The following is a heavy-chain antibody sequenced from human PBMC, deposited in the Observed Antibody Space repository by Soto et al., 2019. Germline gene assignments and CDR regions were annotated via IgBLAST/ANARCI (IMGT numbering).Heavy chain of an antibody. Sequence: QVQLVESGGGVVQPGRSLRLSCAASGFTFSSYAMHWVRQAPGKGLEWVAVISYDGSNKYYADSVKGRFTISRDNSKNTLYLQMNSLRAEDTAVYYCARDRFTSSGYYYYFAYWGQGTLVTVSS. V-gene: IGHV3-30-3*01. CDR1: GFTFSSYA. CDR3: ARDRFTSSGYYYYFAY. D-gene: IGHD3-22*01. J-gene: IGHJ4*02. CDR2: ISYDGSNK.